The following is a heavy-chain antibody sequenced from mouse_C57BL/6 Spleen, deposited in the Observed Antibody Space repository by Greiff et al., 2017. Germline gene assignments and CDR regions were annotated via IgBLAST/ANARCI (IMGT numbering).Heavy chain of an antibody. J-gene: IGHJ1*03. CDR2: IHPSASDT. V-gene: IGHV1-74*01. CDR3: AITQAPYWYFDV. Sequence: QVQLQQPGAELVKPGASVKVSCKASGYTFTSYWMHWVKQRPGQGLEWIGRIHPSASDTNYNQKFKGKATLTVDKSSSTAYMQLSSLTAEDSAVYCCAITQAPYWYFDVWGTGTTVTVSS. CDR1: GYTFTSYW. D-gene: IGHD1-3*01.